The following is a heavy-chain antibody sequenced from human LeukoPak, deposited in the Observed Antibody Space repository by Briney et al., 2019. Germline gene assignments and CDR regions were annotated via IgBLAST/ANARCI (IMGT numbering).Heavy chain of an antibody. Sequence: SETLSLTCAVSDVSIFRSNWWSWVRQPPGKGLEWIGQISPSGSTNYSPSLKSRVTISVDKSKTQFSLKLTSVTAADTAVYYCARDMGHGSGWYGGGDFDYWGQGTLVTVSS. CDR2: ISPSGST. CDR3: ARDMGHGSGWYGGGDFDY. CDR1: DVSIFRSNW. J-gene: IGHJ4*02. D-gene: IGHD6-19*01. V-gene: IGHV4-4*02.